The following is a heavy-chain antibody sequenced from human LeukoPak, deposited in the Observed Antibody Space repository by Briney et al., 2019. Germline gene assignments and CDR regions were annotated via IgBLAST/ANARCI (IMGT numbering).Heavy chain of an antibody. CDR3: ARLGIYCSGGSCYPDAFDI. CDR2: IYYSGST. J-gene: IGHJ3*02. D-gene: IGHD2-15*01. Sequence: SETLSLTCTVSGGSVSSGSYYWSWIRQPPGKELEWIGYIYYSGSTNYNPSLKSRVTISVDTSKNQFSPKLSSVTAADTAVYYCARLGIYCSGGSCYPDAFDIWGQGTMVTVSS. V-gene: IGHV4-61*01. CDR1: GGSVSSGSYY.